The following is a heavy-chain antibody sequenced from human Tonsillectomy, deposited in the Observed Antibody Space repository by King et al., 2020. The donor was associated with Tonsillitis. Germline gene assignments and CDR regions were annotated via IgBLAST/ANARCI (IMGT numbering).Heavy chain of an antibody. CDR2: ISCDGSNK. CDR1: GFTFSSFA. J-gene: IGHJ4*02. Sequence: QLVQSGGGVVQPGKSLRLSCAASGFTFSSFAMHWVRQAPGKGLEWMSFISCDGSNKYYADSVKGRFTISRDNSKSTLFLQMNSLRAEDTAVYYCARGGYDILTCHPPNFDYWGQATLVTVSS. V-gene: IGHV3-30-3*01. CDR3: ARGGYDILTCHPPNFDY. D-gene: IGHD3-9*01.